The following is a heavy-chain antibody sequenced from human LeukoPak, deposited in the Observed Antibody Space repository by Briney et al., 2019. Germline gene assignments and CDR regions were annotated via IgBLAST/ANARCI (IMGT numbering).Heavy chain of an antibody. J-gene: IGHJ4*02. V-gene: IGHV1-8*01. CDR2: MNPSSGNT. D-gene: IGHD6-19*01. CDR1: GYTFTSYD. Sequence: ASVKVSCKASGYTFTSYDINWVRQATGQGLEWMGWMNPSSGNTGYAQKFQGRVTMTRNTSISTAYMELSSLRSEDTAVYYCARDRYSSGWYKGGYWGQGTLVTVSS. CDR3: ARDRYSSGWYKGGY.